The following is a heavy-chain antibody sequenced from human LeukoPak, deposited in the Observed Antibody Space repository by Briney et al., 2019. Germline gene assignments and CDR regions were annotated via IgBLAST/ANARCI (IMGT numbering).Heavy chain of an antibody. J-gene: IGHJ6*02. Sequence: GGSLRLSCAASEFTFSDYYMRWIRQAPGKGLEWVSYISSNGSTIYYADSVEGRFTISRDNAKNSLYPQMNSLRAEDTAVYYCARGDKDFYYGMDVWGQGTTVTVSS. V-gene: IGHV3-11*01. CDR3: ARGDKDFYYGMDV. CDR1: EFTFSDYY. D-gene: IGHD2-15*01. CDR2: ISSNGSTI.